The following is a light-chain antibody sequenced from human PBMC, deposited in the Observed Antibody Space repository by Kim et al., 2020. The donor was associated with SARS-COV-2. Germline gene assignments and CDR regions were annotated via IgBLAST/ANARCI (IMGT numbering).Light chain of an antibody. CDR3: QQYGDSPPYT. CDR2: SVS. J-gene: IGKJ2*01. CDR1: QTVTSNY. V-gene: IGKV3-20*01. Sequence: EIVLTQSPGTLSLSPGERVTLSCRASQTVTSNYLAWYQQKAGQAPRLLIYSVSSRATGIPDRFSGSGSRTDFTLTISRLEPEDFAVYYCQQYGDSPPYTFGQGTKLEI.